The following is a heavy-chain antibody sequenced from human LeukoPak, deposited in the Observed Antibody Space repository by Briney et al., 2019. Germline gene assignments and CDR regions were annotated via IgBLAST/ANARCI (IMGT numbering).Heavy chain of an antibody. Sequence: SETLSLTCTVSGGSISSYYWSWIRQPAGKGLEWIGRIYTSGSTNFNPSLKSRVTMSVDTSKNQFSLKLSSVTAADTAVYYCARDPVVRRVITDQYNWFDPWGQGTLVTVSS. CDR3: ARDPVVRRVITDQYNWFDP. CDR2: IYTSGST. V-gene: IGHV4-4*07. D-gene: IGHD3-10*01. J-gene: IGHJ5*02. CDR1: GGSISSYY.